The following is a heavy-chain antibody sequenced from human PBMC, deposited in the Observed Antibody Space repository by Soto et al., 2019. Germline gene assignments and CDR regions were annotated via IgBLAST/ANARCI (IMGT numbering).Heavy chain of an antibody. CDR1: GGSISSGDYY. CDR3: ARKYDFWSGYYTDDHYFDY. D-gene: IGHD3-3*01. CDR2: IYYSGST. Sequence: TLSLTCTVSGGSISSGDYYWSWIRQPPGKGLEWIGYIYYSGSTYYNPSLKSRVTISVDTSKNQFSLKLSSVTAADTAVYYCARKYDFWSGYYTDDHYFDYWGQGTLVTVSS. V-gene: IGHV4-30-4*01. J-gene: IGHJ4*02.